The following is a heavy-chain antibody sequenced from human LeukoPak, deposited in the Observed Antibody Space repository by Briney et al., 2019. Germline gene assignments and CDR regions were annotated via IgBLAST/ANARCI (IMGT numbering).Heavy chain of an antibody. CDR1: GGTFSSYA. CDR3: ARGGYCSSTSCYTSPYYYYYMDV. CDR2: IIPIFGTA. J-gene: IGHJ6*03. Sequence: SVKVSCKASGGTFSSYAISWVRQAPGQGLEWMGGIIPIFGTANYAQKFQGRVTITTDESTSTAYMELSSLRSEDTAVYYCARGGYCSSTSCYTSPYYYYYMDVWGKGTTITVSS. V-gene: IGHV1-69*05. D-gene: IGHD2-2*02.